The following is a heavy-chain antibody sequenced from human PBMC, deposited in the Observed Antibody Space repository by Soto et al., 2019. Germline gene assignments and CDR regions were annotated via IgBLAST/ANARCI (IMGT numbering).Heavy chain of an antibody. Sequence: SETLSLTCAVYGGSFSGYYWSWIRQPPGKGLKWIGEINHSGSTNYTPSLKSRVTISVDTSKNHFSLKLSSLTAADPAVYYCARGQWLVYNWFDPWGQGTLVTVSS. CDR3: ARGQWLVYNWFDP. J-gene: IGHJ5*02. D-gene: IGHD6-19*01. V-gene: IGHV4-34*01. CDR2: INHSGST. CDR1: GGSFSGYY.